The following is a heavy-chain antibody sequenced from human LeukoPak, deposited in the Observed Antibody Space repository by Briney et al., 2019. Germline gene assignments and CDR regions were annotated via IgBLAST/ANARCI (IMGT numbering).Heavy chain of an antibody. CDR2: ISSSGSYI. D-gene: IGHD3-9*01. V-gene: IGHV3-21*01. Sequence: PGGSLRLSCAASGFAFSSYSMNWVRQAPGKGLEWVSSISSSGSYIYYADSVKGRFTISRDNAKNSLYLQMNSLRAEDTAVYYCARGYDILTGHIDYWGQGTLVTVSS. J-gene: IGHJ4*02. CDR1: GFAFSSYS. CDR3: ARGYDILTGHIDY.